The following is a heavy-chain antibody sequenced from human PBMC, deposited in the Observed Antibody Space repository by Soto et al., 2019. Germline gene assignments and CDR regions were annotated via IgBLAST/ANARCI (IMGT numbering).Heavy chain of an antibody. V-gene: IGHV4-59*08. CDR2: IYYGGTT. CDR1: GGSFSPNC. Sequence: PSETLSLTCTVSGGSFSPNCWSWIRQPPGKGLEWLGYIYYGGTTSYNPSLKSRVTISLETSKSQFSLRLTSVTAADTAVYYCARLGTSYPYIDPLGPGTQITVSS. CDR3: ARLGTSYPYIDP. J-gene: IGHJ5*02. D-gene: IGHD1-1*01.